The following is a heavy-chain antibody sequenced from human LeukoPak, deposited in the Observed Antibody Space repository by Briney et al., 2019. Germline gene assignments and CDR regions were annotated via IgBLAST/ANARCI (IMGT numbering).Heavy chain of an antibody. CDR1: GYTFTSYG. CDR3: ARDSGERGSGSYLIAY. V-gene: IGHV1-2*02. CDR2: IDPNSGGT. J-gene: IGHJ4*02. Sequence: ASVKVSCKASGYTFTSYGISWVRQAPGQGLEWMGWIDPNSGGTNYAQKFQGRVTMTRDTSISTAYMELSRLRPDDTAVYYCARDSGERGSGSYLIAYWGQGTLVTVSS. D-gene: IGHD3-10*01.